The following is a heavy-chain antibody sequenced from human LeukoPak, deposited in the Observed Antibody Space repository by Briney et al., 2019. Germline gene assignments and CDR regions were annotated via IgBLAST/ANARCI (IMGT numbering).Heavy chain of an antibody. D-gene: IGHD4-17*01. CDR2: INHSGST. J-gene: IGHJ6*03. CDR1: GASLSDYF. V-gene: IGHV4-34*01. Sequence: PSETLSLTCSVYGASLSDYFWSWIRQPPGKGLEWMGEINHSGSTNYNPSLKSRVTMSVDTSKNQFSLKLSSVTAADTAVYYCARVNGDYPNYYYHYMDVWGKGTTVTVSS. CDR3: ARVNGDYPNYYYHYMDV.